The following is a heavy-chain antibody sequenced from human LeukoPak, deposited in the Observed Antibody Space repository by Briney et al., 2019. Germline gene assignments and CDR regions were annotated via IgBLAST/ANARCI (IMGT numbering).Heavy chain of an antibody. CDR1: GGSISSSSYY. CDR3: ARHPLAIFGVGECDY. CDR2: IYYSGST. J-gene: IGHJ4*02. Sequence: SETLSLTCTVSGGSISSSSYYWGWIRQPPGKGLEWIGSIYYSGSTYYNPSLKSRVTISVDTSKNQFSLKLSSVTAADTAVYYCARHPLAIFGVGECDYWGQGTLVTVSS. V-gene: IGHV4-39*01. D-gene: IGHD3-3*01.